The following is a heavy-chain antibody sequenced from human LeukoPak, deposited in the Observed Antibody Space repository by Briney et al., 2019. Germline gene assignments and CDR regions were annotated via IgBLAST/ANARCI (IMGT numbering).Heavy chain of an antibody. D-gene: IGHD5-24*01. CDR1: GGSISSYY. Sequence: SSETLSLTCTVSGGSISSYYWSWIRQPPGKGLEWIGYISYSGSPNFNPSLKSRVTISVDTSKNQFSLKLSSVTAADTAVYYCARGGPDVQMATTIDYWGQGTLVTVSS. V-gene: IGHV4-59*01. CDR3: ARGGPDVQMATTIDY. J-gene: IGHJ4*02. CDR2: ISYSGSP.